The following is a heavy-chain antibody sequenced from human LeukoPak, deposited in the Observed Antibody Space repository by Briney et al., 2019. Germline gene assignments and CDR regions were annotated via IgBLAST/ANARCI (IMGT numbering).Heavy chain of an antibody. Sequence: SEALSLTCSVYGGSFSDYFWSWIRQSPGKGLEWIGEIDDGGNTNYNPSLMSRVIVSMEKSKKQFSLVMRSVAAADTAVYYCARFSRITWGDWGDAFDIWGQGTTVIVSS. D-gene: IGHD2-21*02. CDR1: GGSFSDYF. V-gene: IGHV4-34*01. J-gene: IGHJ3*02. CDR3: ARFSRITWGDWGDAFDI. CDR2: IDDGGNT.